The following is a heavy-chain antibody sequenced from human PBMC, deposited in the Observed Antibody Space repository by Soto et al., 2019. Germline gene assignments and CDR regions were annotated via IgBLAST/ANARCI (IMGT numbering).Heavy chain of an antibody. CDR3: ARHDFYGSGSYYRKGFYYYFGLDV. V-gene: IGHV4-39*01. CDR2: IDYTGNT. J-gene: IGHJ6*02. Sequence: QVQLQESGPGLVKTSETLSLTCTVSGGSISSTNYYWGWIRQPPGKGLEWIGSIDYTGNTFYNPSRKSRVTPAADASKNQFSLKVSSVTAADTAVYYCARHDFYGSGSYYRKGFYYYFGLDVWGQGTMVTVSS. CDR1: GGSISSTNYY. D-gene: IGHD3-10*01.